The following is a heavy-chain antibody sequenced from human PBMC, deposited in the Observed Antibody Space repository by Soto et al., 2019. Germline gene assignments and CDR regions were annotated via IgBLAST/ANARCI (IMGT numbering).Heavy chain of an antibody. D-gene: IGHD3-22*01. J-gene: IGHJ5*02. Sequence: QVQLVQSGAEVKKPGSSVKVSCKASGGTFSSYAISWVRQAPGQGLEWMGGIIPIFGTANYAQKFQGRVTIAADESTSAAYMGLSSLRSDDTAVYSSARRNDDDGSGYYYSSWGQGTLVTVSS. CDR2: IIPIFGTA. CDR3: ARRNDDDGSGYYYSS. CDR1: GGTFSSYA. V-gene: IGHV1-69*12.